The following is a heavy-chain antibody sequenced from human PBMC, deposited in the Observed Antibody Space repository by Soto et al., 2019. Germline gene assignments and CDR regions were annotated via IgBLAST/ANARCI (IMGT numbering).Heavy chain of an antibody. J-gene: IGHJ4*02. CDR3: ARLDGLGY. D-gene: IGHD1-1*01. Sequence: QVQLQESGPGLVKPSGTLSLTCAVSGDSISSSNWWSWVRQPPGKGLEWIGEIYHSGSTNYNPSLKPPVTISVDKSQNPFSLKLRSVTAADTAVYYCARLDGLGYWGQGPLVTVSS. CDR1: GDSISSSNW. V-gene: IGHV4-4*02. CDR2: IYHSGST.